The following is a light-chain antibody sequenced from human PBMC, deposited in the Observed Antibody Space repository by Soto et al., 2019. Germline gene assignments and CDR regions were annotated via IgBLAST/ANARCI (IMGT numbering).Light chain of an antibody. J-gene: IGKJ2*01. Sequence: DIQMTQSPSSLSASVGDRVTITCRASQSISIYLNWYQQKPGKAPKILIFSASTLQSVFPSRFSASGSWTDFTLTISSLQPEDFATYFCQHSYTTPYTFGQGTKLEIK. CDR1: QSISIY. CDR2: SAS. V-gene: IGKV1-39*01. CDR3: QHSYTTPYT.